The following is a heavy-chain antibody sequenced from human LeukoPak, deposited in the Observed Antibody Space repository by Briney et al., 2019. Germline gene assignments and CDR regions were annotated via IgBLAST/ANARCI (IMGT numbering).Heavy chain of an antibody. V-gene: IGHV1-69*05. D-gene: IGHD3-22*01. J-gene: IGHJ4*02. CDR1: GGTFSSYA. CDR3: ARTSARDSSGYYSYYFDY. CDR2: IIPIFCTA. Sequence: SVKVSCKASGGTFSSYAIRWVRQPPGKGLEWMGGIIPIFCTANYAQKFQDRVTITTDESTSTAYMELSSLRPEDTAVYYCARTSARDSSGYYSYYFDYWGQGTLVTVSS.